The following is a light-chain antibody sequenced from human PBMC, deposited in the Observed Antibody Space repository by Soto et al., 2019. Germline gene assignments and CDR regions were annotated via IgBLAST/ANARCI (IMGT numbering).Light chain of an antibody. CDR1: QSISSW. CDR3: QQHNSYSPLT. J-gene: IGKJ4*01. CDR2: KAP. Sequence: DIQMTQSPSTLSASVGDRVTITCRASQSISSWLAWYQQKPGKAPKHLLYKAPSLESGVPSRFSGIGSGTEFTLTISSLQPDDFATYYCQQHNSYSPLTFGGGTKVEIK. V-gene: IGKV1-5*03.